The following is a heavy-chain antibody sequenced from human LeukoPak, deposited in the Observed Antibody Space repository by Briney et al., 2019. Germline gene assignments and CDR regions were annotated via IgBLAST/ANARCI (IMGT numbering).Heavy chain of an antibody. CDR3: ASLSRNPYYYYMDV. CDR1: GGSISSSSYY. V-gene: IGHV4-39*07. J-gene: IGHJ6*03. Sequence: PSETLSLTCTVSGGSISSSSYYWGWIRQPPGKGLEWIGSIYYSGSTYYNPSLKSRVTISVDTSKNQFSLKLSSVTAADTAVYYCASLSRNPYYYYMDVWGKGTTVTVSS. CDR2: IYYSGST. D-gene: IGHD1-14*01.